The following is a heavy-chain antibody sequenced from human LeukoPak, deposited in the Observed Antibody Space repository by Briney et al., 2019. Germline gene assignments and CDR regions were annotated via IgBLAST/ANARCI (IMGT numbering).Heavy chain of an antibody. Sequence: GGSLRLSCAASGFTFSSYAMSWVRQAPGKGLEWVSTLSGSGGSTYYADSVKGRFTISRDNSKNTLYLQMNSLRAEDTAVYYCAKDPDFNGGYYPAFDYWGQGTLVTVSS. J-gene: IGHJ4*02. CDR3: AKDPDFNGGYYPAFDY. V-gene: IGHV3-23*01. CDR2: LSGSGGST. CDR1: GFTFSSYA. D-gene: IGHD3-22*01.